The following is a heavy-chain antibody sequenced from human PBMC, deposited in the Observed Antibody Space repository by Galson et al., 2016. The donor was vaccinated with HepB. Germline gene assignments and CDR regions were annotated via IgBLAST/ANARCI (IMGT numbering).Heavy chain of an antibody. V-gene: IGHV3-23*01. CDR3: AKGTLPYCSNGVCYPFDS. J-gene: IGHJ4*02. D-gene: IGHD2-8*01. Sequence: SLRLSCAASGFSFSTSAMSWVRQAPGRGLECVSAITDSGDNTVYADSVKGRFSVSRDNSQNTLFLQMNSLRAEDTAVYYCAKGTLPYCSNGVCYPFDSWGQGTLVIVSS. CDR1: GFSFSTSA. CDR2: ITDSGDNT.